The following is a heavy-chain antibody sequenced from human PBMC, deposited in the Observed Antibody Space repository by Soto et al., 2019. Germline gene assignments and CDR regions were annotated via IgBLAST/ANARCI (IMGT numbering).Heavy chain of an antibody. Sequence: SVKVSCKASGGTFSSYAISWVRQAPGQGLEWMGGIIPIFGTANYAQKFQGRVTITADESTSTAYMGLSSLRSEDTAVYYCARGRTVRGVRYYYGMDVWGQGTTVTGSS. V-gene: IGHV1-69*13. CDR1: GGTFSSYA. CDR3: ARGRTVRGVRYYYGMDV. J-gene: IGHJ6*02. D-gene: IGHD3-10*01. CDR2: IIPIFGTA.